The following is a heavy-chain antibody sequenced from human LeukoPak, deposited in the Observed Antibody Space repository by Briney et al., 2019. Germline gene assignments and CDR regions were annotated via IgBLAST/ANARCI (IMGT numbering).Heavy chain of an antibody. CDR2: IWYDGSKT. CDR1: GFIFSNYG. Sequence: GGSLRLSCAASGFIFSNYGMHWVRQAPGKGPEWVAIIWYDGSKTYYADSVKGRFTISRDNSKNTLYVQMNSLRIEDAAVYYCAKDTRYHGSGTYATAASDIWGQGTMVTVSS. V-gene: IGHV3-30*02. D-gene: IGHD3-10*01. CDR3: AKDTRYHGSGTYATAASDI. J-gene: IGHJ3*02.